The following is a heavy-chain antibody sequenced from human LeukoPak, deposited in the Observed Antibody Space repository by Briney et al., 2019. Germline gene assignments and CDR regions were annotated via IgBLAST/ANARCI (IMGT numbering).Heavy chain of an antibody. V-gene: IGHV4-38-2*02. J-gene: IGHJ4*02. D-gene: IGHD5-12*01. CDR2: IYHSGST. CDR1: GYSISSGYY. CDR3: ARDKDIVATIFDY. Sequence: PSETLSLTCTVSGYSISSGYYWGWIRQPPGKGLEWIGSIYHSGSTYYNPSLKSRVTISVDTSKNQFSLKLSSVTAADTAVYYCARDKDIVATIFDYWGQGTLVTVSS.